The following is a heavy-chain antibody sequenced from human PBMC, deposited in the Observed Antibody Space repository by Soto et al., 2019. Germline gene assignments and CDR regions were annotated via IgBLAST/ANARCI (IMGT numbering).Heavy chain of an antibody. V-gene: IGHV4-39*01. CDR2: INYSGST. Sequence: SETLSLTCSVSGDSISSNNFWGWIRQPPGKGLEWIASINYSGSTYYNPSLKSRVTISRDTSKRQFSLKLSSVTAADTAVYDCARLGDVTVVIAAFFDYWGQGTLVTVS. CDR3: ARLGDVTVVIAAFFDY. D-gene: IGHD2-15*01. J-gene: IGHJ4*01. CDR1: GDSISSNNF.